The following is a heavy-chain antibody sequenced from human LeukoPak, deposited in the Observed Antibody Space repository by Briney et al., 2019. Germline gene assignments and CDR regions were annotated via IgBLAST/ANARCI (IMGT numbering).Heavy chain of an antibody. J-gene: IGHJ6*02. V-gene: IGHV4-59*08. CDR1: GGSISGYY. Sequence: PSETLSLTCTVSGGSISGYYWSWIRQPPGKGLEWIGYIYYSGSTNYNPSLKSRVTISVDTSKNQFSLKLSSVTAADTAVYYCASGNYYYYGMDVWGQGTTVTVSS. CDR2: IYYSGST. CDR3: ASGNYYYYGMDV.